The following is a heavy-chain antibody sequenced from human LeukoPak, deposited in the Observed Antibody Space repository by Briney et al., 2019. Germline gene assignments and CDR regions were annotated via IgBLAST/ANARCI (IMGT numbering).Heavy chain of an antibody. CDR2: IFDTGST. V-gene: IGHV4-4*02. J-gene: IGHJ4*02. CDR3: ARGLNDSWTGENY. CDR1: GGSISSNKW. D-gene: IGHD3-3*01. Sequence: PSGTLSLTCTVSGGSISSNKWWNWVRQSPGKGLEWLGQIFDTGSTNYNPSLKSRLSMSLDKSKNLFSLKLNSVTAADTAVYYCARGLNDSWTGENYWGQGTLVTVSS.